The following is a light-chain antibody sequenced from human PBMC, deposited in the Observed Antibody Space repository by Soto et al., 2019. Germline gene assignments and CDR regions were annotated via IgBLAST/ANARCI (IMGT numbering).Light chain of an antibody. CDR3: QQYNGWPIT. CDR2: GAS. V-gene: IGKV3-15*01. Sequence: EFVLTQSPATLSLSPGERAILSCRASQSVSSNLAWYQQKPGQAPRLLIYGASTRATGIPARFSGSGSGTEFTLTISSLQSEDFAVYYCQQYNGWPITFGQGTRLEIK. J-gene: IGKJ5*01. CDR1: QSVSSN.